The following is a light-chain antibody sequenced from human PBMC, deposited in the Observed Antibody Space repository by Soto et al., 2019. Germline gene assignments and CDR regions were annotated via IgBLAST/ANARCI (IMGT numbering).Light chain of an antibody. J-gene: IGKJ4*01. Sequence: EIVMTQSPATLSVSPGERATLSCRASQSTYTNLAWYQHKPGQAPRLLIYGASTRATAIPARFSGSGSGTEFTLTISSLQSEYFAVYYCQQYNKWPLTFGGGTKVEIK. CDR3: QQYNKWPLT. CDR2: GAS. CDR1: QSTYTN. V-gene: IGKV3-15*01.